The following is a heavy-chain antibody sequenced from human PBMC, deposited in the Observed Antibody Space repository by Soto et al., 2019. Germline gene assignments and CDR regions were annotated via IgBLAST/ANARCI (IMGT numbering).Heavy chain of an antibody. D-gene: IGHD3-10*01. J-gene: IGHJ6*02. Sequence: QVQLVQSGAEVKKPGSSVRVSCKASAGTFTDFAFSWVRQAPGQGFEWLGGIIPSYGTTNYAQKYQGDVTITADISTSTVYLELTSLTSEDTAVYYCAREEVAACRGQSCYAYNSGRGHFYFYGMDFWGQGTSVTVS. CDR1: AGTFTDFA. V-gene: IGHV1-69*06. CDR3: AREEVAACRGQSCYAYNSGRGHFYFYGMDF. CDR2: IIPSYGTT.